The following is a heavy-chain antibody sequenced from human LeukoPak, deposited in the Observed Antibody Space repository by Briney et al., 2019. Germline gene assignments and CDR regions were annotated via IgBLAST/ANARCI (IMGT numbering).Heavy chain of an antibody. CDR2: INHSGST. D-gene: IGHD2-2*02. CDR1: GGSFSGYY. V-gene: IGHV4-34*01. Sequence: SETLSLTCVVYGGSFSGYYWSWIRQPPGKGLEWIGEINHSGSTNYNPSLKSRVTISIDTSKNQFSLKLGSVTAADTTVYYCARGRTRNCSSTTCYMGRGPRYDYWGQGTLVTVSS. CDR3: ARGRTRNCSSTTCYMGRGPRYDY. J-gene: IGHJ4*02.